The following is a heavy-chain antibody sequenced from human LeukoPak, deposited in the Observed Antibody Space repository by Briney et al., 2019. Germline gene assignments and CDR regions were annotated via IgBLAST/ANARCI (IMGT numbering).Heavy chain of an antibody. CDR1: GYTITSSGWY. J-gene: IGHJ4*02. D-gene: IGHD3-10*01. CDR2: IHPNNGAT. V-gene: IGHV1-2*02. Sequence: GDSVKVSCKASGYTITSSGWYLYWLRQAPGQGLECVGWIHPNNGATLYAQKFQGRAAMTTDTSISTAYMELSRLRPDDTAMYYCARDGPAQMVDFDYWGQGTLVTVSS. CDR3: ARDGPAQMVDFDY.